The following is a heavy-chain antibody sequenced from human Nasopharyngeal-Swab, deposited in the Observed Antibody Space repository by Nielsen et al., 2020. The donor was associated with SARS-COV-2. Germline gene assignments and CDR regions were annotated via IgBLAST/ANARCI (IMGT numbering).Heavy chain of an antibody. CDR2: IYYSGST. D-gene: IGHD3-16*01. CDR3: ARLRGAVPDY. CDR1: GGSISSYY. Sequence: LRLSCTVSGGSISSYYWSWIRQHPGKGLEWIGYIYYSGSTYYNPSLKSRVTISVDTSKNQFSLKLSSVTAADTAVYYCARLRGAVPDYWGQGTLVTVSS. V-gene: IGHV4-31*03. J-gene: IGHJ4*02.